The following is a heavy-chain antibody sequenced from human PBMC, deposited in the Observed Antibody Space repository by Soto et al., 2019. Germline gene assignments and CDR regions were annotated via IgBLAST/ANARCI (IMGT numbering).Heavy chain of an antibody. CDR2: ISYDGNNK. Sequence: QVQLVESGGGVVQPGRSLRLSCAASGFTFSNYAMYWVRQAPGKGLEWVAVISYDGNNKYYADSVKGRFTVSRDNSKNPLYLQMNSLRAEDTAVYSCARAGCDGGTCYTLVGLRYGMDVW. V-gene: IGHV3-30-3*01. D-gene: IGHD2-15*01. J-gene: IGHJ6*01. CDR3: ARAGCDGGTCYTLVGLRYGMDV. CDR1: GFTFSNYA.